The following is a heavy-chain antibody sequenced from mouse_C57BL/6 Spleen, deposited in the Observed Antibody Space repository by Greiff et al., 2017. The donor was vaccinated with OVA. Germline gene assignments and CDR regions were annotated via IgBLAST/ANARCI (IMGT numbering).Heavy chain of an antibody. D-gene: IGHD2-1*01. CDR2: IWTGGGT. V-gene: IGHV2-9-1*01. Sequence: VQVVESGPGLVAPSQSLSITCTVSGFSLTSYAISWVRQPPGKGLEWLGVIWTGGGTNYNSALKSRLSISKDNSKSQVFLKMNSLQTDDTARYYCARKEILSYGNFYFDYWGQGTTLTVSS. CDR1: GFSLTSYA. CDR3: ARKEILSYGNFYFDY. J-gene: IGHJ2*01.